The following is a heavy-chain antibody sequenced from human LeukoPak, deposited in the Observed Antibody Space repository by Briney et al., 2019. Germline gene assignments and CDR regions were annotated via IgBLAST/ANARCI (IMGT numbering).Heavy chain of an antibody. CDR2: ISHSEGT. D-gene: IGHD3-10*01. CDR3: ARDSYIIGRGFDP. Sequence: SETLSLTCAVSGGSFSDSYWIWIRQSPDMGLQWIGEISHSEGTNFHPSLKSRLTMSVDTSKNQFSLKLTSVTAADSGIYYCARDSYIIGRGFDPWGHGTLVTVSS. CDR1: GGSFSDSY. V-gene: IGHV4-34*01. J-gene: IGHJ5*02.